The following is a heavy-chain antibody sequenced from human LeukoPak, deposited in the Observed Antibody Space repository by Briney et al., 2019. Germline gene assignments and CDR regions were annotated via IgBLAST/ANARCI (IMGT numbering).Heavy chain of an antibody. Sequence: SGGSLRLSCAASGFTFSSYWMSWVRQAPGKGLEWVSTISGSGDNTYYADSVKGRFTISRDNSKNTLYLQMNSLRAEDTAVYYCAKDSKIVGATFRSYHYMDVWGKGTAVTVSS. D-gene: IGHD1-26*01. CDR2: ISGSGDNT. CDR3: AKDSKIVGATFRSYHYMDV. CDR1: GFTFSSYW. V-gene: IGHV3-23*01. J-gene: IGHJ6*03.